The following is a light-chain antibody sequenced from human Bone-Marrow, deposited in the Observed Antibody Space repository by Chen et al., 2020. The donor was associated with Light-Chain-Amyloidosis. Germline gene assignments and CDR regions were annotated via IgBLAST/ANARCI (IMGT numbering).Light chain of an antibody. CDR3: QVWDRSSDRPV. Sequence: SYVLTQPSSVSVAPGQTATIACGGNNIGSTRVHWNQQPPRQAPRLVVYDDSDRPSGIPERWSGSNSGNTATLTISRVEAGDEADYYCQVWDRSSDRPVFGGGTKLTVL. CDR1: NIGSTR. J-gene: IGLJ3*02. V-gene: IGLV3-21*02. CDR2: DDS.